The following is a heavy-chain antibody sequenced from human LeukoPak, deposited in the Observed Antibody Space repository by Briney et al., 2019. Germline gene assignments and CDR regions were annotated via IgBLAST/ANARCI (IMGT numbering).Heavy chain of an antibody. CDR3: ARALSHYYDSSGYYYY. Sequence: GGSLRLSCAASGFTFSSYWMSWVRQAPGKGLEWVANIKQDGSEKYYVDSVKGRFTISRDNAKNSLYLQMNSLRAEDTAVYYCARALSHYYDSSGYYYYWGQGTLVTVSS. D-gene: IGHD3-22*01. V-gene: IGHV3-7*03. CDR2: IKQDGSEK. J-gene: IGHJ4*02. CDR1: GFTFSSYW.